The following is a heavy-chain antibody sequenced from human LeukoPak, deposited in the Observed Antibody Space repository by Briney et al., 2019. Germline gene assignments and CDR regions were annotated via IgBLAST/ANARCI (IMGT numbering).Heavy chain of an antibody. V-gene: IGHV1-69*05. D-gene: IGHD2-21*02. CDR3: AKDLERHIVVVTASAVDY. Sequence: VASVKVSCKASGGTFSSYAISWVRQAPGQGLEWMGGIIPIFGTANYAQKFQGRVTITTDESTSTAYMELSSLRSEDTAVYYCAKDLERHIVVVTASAVDYWGQGTLVTVSS. J-gene: IGHJ4*02. CDR1: GGTFSSYA. CDR2: IIPIFGTA.